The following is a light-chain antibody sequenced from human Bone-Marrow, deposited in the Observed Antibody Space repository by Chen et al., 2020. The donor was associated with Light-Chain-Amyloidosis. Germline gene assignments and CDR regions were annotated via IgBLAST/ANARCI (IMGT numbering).Light chain of an antibody. Sequence: SFELTQPPSVSVSTGQTSRCTCSGDDLPTKYVYRYQQKPGQATVLLIHRDAEGPSGMSNRYSGSRSGTTATLTISGIQVEDEVDYNCQSADSSGTYEGIFGGGTKLTVL. CDR3: QSADSSGTYEGI. CDR1: DLPTKY. J-gene: IGLJ2*01. CDR2: RDA. V-gene: IGLV3-25*03.